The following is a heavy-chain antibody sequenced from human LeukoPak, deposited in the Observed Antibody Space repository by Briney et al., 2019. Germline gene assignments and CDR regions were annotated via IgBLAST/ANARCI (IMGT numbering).Heavy chain of an antibody. Sequence: ASVKVSCKASGYTLTELSMHWVRQAPGKGLEWMGGFDPEDGETIYAQKFQGRVTMTEDTSTDTAYMELSSLRSDDTAVYYCATNLYSSSWYLFDYWGQGTLVTVSS. V-gene: IGHV1-24*01. D-gene: IGHD6-13*01. J-gene: IGHJ4*02. CDR3: ATNLYSSSWYLFDY. CDR1: GYTLTELS. CDR2: FDPEDGET.